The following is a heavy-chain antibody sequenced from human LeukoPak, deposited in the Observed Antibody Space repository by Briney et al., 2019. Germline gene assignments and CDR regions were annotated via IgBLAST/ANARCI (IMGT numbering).Heavy chain of an antibody. CDR1: GGSISSSSYY. D-gene: IGHD2-15*01. CDR2: IYYSGST. J-gene: IGHJ6*02. CDR3: ARHHCSGGSCYSVYYYGMDV. Sequence: SETLSLTCTVSGGSISSSSYYWGWIRQPPGKGLEWIGSIYYSGSTYYNPSLKSRVTISVDTSKNQFSLKLSSVTAADTAVYYCARHHCSGGSCYSVYYYGMDVWGQGTTVTVSS. V-gene: IGHV4-39*01.